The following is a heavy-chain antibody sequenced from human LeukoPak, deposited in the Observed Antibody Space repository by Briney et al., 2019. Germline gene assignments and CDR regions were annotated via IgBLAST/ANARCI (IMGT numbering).Heavy chain of an antibody. V-gene: IGHV4-30-2*01. Sequence: PSETLSLTCAVSGGSISSGGYSWSWIRQPPGKGLEWIGYIYHSGSTYYNPSLKSRVTISVDRSKNQFSLKLSSVTAADTAVYYCARGGEAATLYYFDYWGQGTLVTVSS. CDR2: IYHSGST. CDR1: GGSISSGGYS. J-gene: IGHJ4*02. D-gene: IGHD2-15*01. CDR3: ARGGEAATLYYFDY.